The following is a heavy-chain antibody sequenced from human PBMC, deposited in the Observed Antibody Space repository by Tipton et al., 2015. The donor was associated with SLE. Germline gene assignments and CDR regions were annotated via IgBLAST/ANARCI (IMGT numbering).Heavy chain of an antibody. J-gene: IGHJ4*02. Sequence: SLRLSCAAPGFTFSSYAMHWVRQAPGKGLEYVSAISSNGGSTYYANSVKGRFTISRDNSKNTLYLQMGRLRAEDRAVHYCARIPGASLDYLGRRTQVTVSP. CDR3: ARIPGASLDY. V-gene: IGHV3-64*01. CDR2: ISSNGGST. CDR1: GFTFSSYA. D-gene: IGHD1-26*01.